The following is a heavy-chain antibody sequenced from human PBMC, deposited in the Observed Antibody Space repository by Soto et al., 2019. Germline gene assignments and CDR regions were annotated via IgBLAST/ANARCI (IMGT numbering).Heavy chain of an antibody. Sequence: EVQLVESGGGLVQPGGSLRLSCAASGFTFSSYSMNWVRQAPGKGLEWVSYISSSSSTIYYADSVKGRFTISRDNAKTSPYLQMNSLRDEDTAVYYCARERAVGIAVALNWFDPWGQGTLVTVSS. J-gene: IGHJ5*02. CDR3: ARERAVGIAVALNWFDP. D-gene: IGHD6-19*01. V-gene: IGHV3-48*02. CDR1: GFTFSSYS. CDR2: ISSSSSTI.